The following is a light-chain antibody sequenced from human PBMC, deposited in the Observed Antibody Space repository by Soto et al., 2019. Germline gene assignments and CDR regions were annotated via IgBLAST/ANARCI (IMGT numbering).Light chain of an antibody. CDR2: EVS. J-gene: IGLJ1*01. CDR3: QSYDSTLSARYV. V-gene: IGLV2-14*01. CDR1: SSDVGGYKY. Sequence: QSALTQPASVSGSPGQSITISCTGTSSDVGGYKYVSWYQQHPDKAPKLIIFEVSNRPSGVPDRFSDSKSGTSASLAITGLQAEDEGDYYCQSYDSTLSARYVFGTGTKLTVL.